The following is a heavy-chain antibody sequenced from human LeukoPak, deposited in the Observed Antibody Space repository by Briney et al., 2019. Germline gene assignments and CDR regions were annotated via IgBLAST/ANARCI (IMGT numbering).Heavy chain of an antibody. D-gene: IGHD3-10*01. CDR1: GFTFSSYA. V-gene: IGHV3-30*04. Sequence: GGSLRLSCAASGFTFSSYAMHWVRQAPGKGLERVAVISYDGSNKYYADSVKGRFTISRDNSKNTLYLQMNSLRAEDTAVYYCASRSRGGFFDYWGQGTLVTVSS. J-gene: IGHJ4*02. CDR2: ISYDGSNK. CDR3: ASRSRGGFFDY.